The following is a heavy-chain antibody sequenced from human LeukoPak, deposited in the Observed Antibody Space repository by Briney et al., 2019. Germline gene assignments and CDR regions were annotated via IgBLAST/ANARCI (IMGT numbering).Heavy chain of an antibody. J-gene: IGHJ4*02. CDR3: ARDTSGSYVFDY. Sequence: PGGSLRLSCAASGFTFSSYEMNWVRQAPGKGLEWVSCISSSGSTIYYADYVKGRFTISRDNAKNSLYLQMNSLRAAATAVYYCARDTSGSYVFDYWGQGTLVTVSS. CDR1: GFTFSSYE. CDR2: ISSSGSTI. D-gene: IGHD1-26*01. V-gene: IGHV3-48*03.